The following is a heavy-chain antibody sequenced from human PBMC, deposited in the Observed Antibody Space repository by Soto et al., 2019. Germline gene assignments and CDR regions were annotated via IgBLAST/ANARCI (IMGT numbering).Heavy chain of an antibody. CDR1: GFSFRSYS. D-gene: IGHD2-15*01. CDR2: ISSSSSYI. V-gene: IGHV3-21*01. CDR3: ARDRELRHDAYDI. J-gene: IGHJ3*02. Sequence: GALTLSCAPSGFSFRSYSMYWVRHAPGKGLEWVSSISSSSSYIYYADSVKGRFTISRDNAKNSLYLQMNSLRAEDTAVYYCARDRELRHDAYDIWSQGTMVTVSS.